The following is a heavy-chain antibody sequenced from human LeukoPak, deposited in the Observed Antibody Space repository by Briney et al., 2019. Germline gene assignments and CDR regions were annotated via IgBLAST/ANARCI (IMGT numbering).Heavy chain of an antibody. D-gene: IGHD6-13*01. CDR3: ARDPPGIAASVSGG. Sequence: GGSLRLSCAASGFTFSSFALNWVRQAPGKGLEWVALIYSGGTTNYADSVKGRFTISRDNSKNTLYLQMTNVRVEDTAVYYCARDPPGIAASVSGGWGQGTLVTVSS. V-gene: IGHV3-53*01. J-gene: IGHJ4*02. CDR1: GFTFSSFA. CDR2: IYSGGTT.